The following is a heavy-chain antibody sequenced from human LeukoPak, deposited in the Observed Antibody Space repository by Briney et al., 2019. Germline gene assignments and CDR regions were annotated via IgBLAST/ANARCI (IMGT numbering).Heavy chain of an antibody. CDR2: IYSGGST. V-gene: IGHV3-53*01. J-gene: IGHJ4*02. CDR3: ARAVSPQDYFDS. Sequence: GGSLRLSCAASGFTVSSNYMSWVRQAPGKGLEWVSVIYSGGSTYYADSVKGRFTFSRDISKNTLCLQMNSLRAEDTAVYYCARAVSPQDYFDSWGQGTLVTVSS. CDR1: GFTVSSNY.